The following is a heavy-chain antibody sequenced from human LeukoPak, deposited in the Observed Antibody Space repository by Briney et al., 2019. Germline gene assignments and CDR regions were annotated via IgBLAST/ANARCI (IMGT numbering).Heavy chain of an antibody. CDR3: AGLYGSGSYYGY. J-gene: IGHJ4*02. V-gene: IGHV4-39*01. D-gene: IGHD3-10*01. CDR1: GGSISSSHW. CDR2: IYYSGST. Sequence: PSETLSLTCTVSGGSISSSHWWTWVRQPPGKGLEWIGNIYYSGSTYYKPSLKSRVTISVDTSKNQFSLKPSSVTAADTAVYYCAGLYGSGSYYGYWGQGTLVTVSS.